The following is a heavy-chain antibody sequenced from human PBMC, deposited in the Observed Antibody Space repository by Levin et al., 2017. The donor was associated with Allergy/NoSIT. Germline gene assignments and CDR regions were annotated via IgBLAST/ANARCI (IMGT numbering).Heavy chain of an antibody. CDR3: TSSYSGNEGY. J-gene: IGHJ4*02. CDR1: GFTFSGST. CDR2: IGSKADSYAT. Sequence: GGSLRLSCAASGFTFSGSTIHWVRQASGKGLEWVGLIGSKADSYATAYAASVKGRFTISRDDSKNTAYLQMNSLKTEDTAVYDCTSSYSGNEGYWGQGTLVTVSS. V-gene: IGHV3-73*01. D-gene: IGHD1-26*01.